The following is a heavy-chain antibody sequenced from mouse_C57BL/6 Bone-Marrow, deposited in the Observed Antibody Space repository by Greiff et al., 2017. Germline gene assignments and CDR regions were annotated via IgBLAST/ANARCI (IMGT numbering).Heavy chain of an antibody. CDR2: IHPNSGST. J-gene: IGHJ2*01. V-gene: IGHV1-64*01. Sequence: QVQLQQPGAELVKPGASVKLSCKASGYTFTSYWMHWVKQRPGQGLEWTGMIHPNSGSTNYNEKFKSKATLTVDKSSSTAYMQLSSLTSEDSAVYYCARFPSNFFDYWGQGTTLTVSS. CDR1: GYTFTSYW. CDR3: ARFPSNFFDY.